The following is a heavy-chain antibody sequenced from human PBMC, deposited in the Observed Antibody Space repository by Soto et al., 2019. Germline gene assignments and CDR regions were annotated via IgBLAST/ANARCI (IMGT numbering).Heavy chain of an antibody. J-gene: IGHJ3*02. CDR2: ISGSGGST. Sequence: PGGSLRLSCAAPGFPFSSYAMSWVRQAPRKGLEWVSAISGSGGSTYYADSVKGRFTISRDNSKNTLYLQMNSLRAEDTAVYYCASGYCSSTSCYGAFDIWGQGTMVTVSS. CDR1: GFPFSSYA. CDR3: ASGYCSSTSCYGAFDI. D-gene: IGHD2-2*01. V-gene: IGHV3-23*01.